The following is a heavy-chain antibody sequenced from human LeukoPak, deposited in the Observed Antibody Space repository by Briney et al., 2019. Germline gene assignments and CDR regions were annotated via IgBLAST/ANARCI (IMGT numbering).Heavy chain of an antibody. CDR2: IRYDGSNK. D-gene: IGHD6-6*01. CDR3: AKDLYSSSGYYYYYMDV. J-gene: IGHJ6*03. V-gene: IGHV3-30*02. Sequence: GGSLRLSCAASGFTFSSYGMHWVRQAPGKGLERVAFIRYDGSNKYYADSVKGRFTISRDNSKNTLYLQMNSLRAEDTAVYYCAKDLYSSSGYYYYYMDVWGKGTTVTVSS. CDR1: GFTFSSYG.